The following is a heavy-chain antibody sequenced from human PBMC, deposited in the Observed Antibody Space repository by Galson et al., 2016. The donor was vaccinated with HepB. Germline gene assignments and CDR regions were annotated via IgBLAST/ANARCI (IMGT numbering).Heavy chain of an antibody. V-gene: IGHV3-48*04. J-gene: IGHJ4*02. CDR1: GFYFGGHS. D-gene: IGHD3-10*01. CDR3: ARAPMLRGVIMTTPFDY. Sequence: SLRLSCAASGFYFGGHSMNWVRQAPGKGLQWVSYIDSGSDTIYYAESVKGRFTISRDNAKNTLYLEMNSLSAADTAVYYCARAPMLRGVIMTTPFDYWGQGTLVTVSS. CDR2: IDSGSDTI.